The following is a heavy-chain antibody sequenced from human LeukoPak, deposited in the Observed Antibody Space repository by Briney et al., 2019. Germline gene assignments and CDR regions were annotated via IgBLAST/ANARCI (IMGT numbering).Heavy chain of an antibody. D-gene: IGHD6-13*01. CDR1: GGSFSGYY. J-gene: IGHJ1*01. Sequence: SETLSLTCAVYGGSFSGYYWSWIRQPPGKGLEWIGEINHSGSTNYNPSLKSRVTISVDTSKNQFSLKLSSVTAADTAVYYCARGGHSSSWYRGEYFQHWGQGTLATVSS. CDR2: INHSGST. V-gene: IGHV4-34*01. CDR3: ARGGHSSSWYRGEYFQH.